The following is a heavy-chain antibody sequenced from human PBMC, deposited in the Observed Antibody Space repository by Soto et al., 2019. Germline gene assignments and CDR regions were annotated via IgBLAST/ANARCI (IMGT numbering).Heavy chain of an antibody. J-gene: IGHJ4*02. CDR1: GASISRYY. V-gene: IGHV4-59*01. CDR2: IYYRGNT. D-gene: IGHD4-4*01. CDR3: ARLHSSLGHEFFFDY. Sequence: LSLTCAVPGASISRYYWSWIRQPPGKGLEWVGYIYYRGNTNYNPSLKSRVTMSVDTSKNQFSLKLNSVTSADTAVYYCARLHSSLGHEFFFDYWGQGALVTVSS.